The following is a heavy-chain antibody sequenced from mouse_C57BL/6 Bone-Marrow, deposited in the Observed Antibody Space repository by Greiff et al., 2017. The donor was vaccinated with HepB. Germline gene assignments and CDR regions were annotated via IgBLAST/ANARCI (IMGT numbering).Heavy chain of an antibody. J-gene: IGHJ1*03. D-gene: IGHD1-1*01. CDR1: GFNIKDDY. CDR3: TTDYYGSSYPWYFDV. CDR2: IDPENGDT. Sequence: EVKLQESGAELVRPGASVKLSCTASGFNIKDDYMHWVKQRPEQGLEWIGWIDPENGDTEYASKFQGKATITADTSSNTAYLQLSSLTSEDTAVYYCTTDYYGSSYPWYFDVWGTGTTVTVSS. V-gene: IGHV14-4*01.